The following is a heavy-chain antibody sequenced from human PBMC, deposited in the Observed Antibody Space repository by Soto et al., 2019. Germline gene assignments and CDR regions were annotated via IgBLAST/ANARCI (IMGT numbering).Heavy chain of an antibody. Sequence: QVQLVESGGGVVQPGRSLRLSCAASGFTFSTYGMHWVRQAPGKGLEWMAVISYDGNSKSYADSVKGRFTISRDNYKNTLYLQMNSLRAEDTAVYYCAKEQGGLDYWGQGTLGTVSS. CDR3: AKEQGGLDY. CDR1: GFTFSTYG. D-gene: IGHD3-22*01. CDR2: ISYDGNSK. V-gene: IGHV3-30*18. J-gene: IGHJ4*02.